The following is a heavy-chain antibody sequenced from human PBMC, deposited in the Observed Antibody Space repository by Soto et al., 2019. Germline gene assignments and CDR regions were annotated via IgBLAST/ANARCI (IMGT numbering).Heavy chain of an antibody. D-gene: IGHD3-3*01. CDR3: ARKGEALRITIFGVGLGAFDI. CDR2: IKQDGSEK. J-gene: IGHJ3*02. V-gene: IGHV3-7*01. Sequence: HPGGSLRLSCAASGFTFSSYWMSWVRQAPGKGLEWVANIKQDGSEKYYVDSVKGRFTISRDNAKNSLYLQMNSLRAEDTAVYYCARKGEALRITIFGVGLGAFDIWGQGTMVTVSS. CDR1: GFTFSSYW.